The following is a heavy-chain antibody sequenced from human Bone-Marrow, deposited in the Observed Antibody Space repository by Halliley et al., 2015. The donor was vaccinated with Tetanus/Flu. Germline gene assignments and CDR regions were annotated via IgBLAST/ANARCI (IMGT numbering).Heavy chain of an antibody. CDR3: AALGYTSGNSFDH. V-gene: IGHV4-59*08. Sequence: TLSLTCSLSGGSIGSHFWCWIRQPPGRGLEWIGCYYYGGSTYYNPSLKSPVAISTDTSKNQFSLSLSSVSAPDTAVYYCAALGYTSGNSFDHWGQGTPTTVSS. CDR1: GGSIGSHF. J-gene: IGHJ4*02. D-gene: IGHD2-15*01. CDR2: YYYGGST.